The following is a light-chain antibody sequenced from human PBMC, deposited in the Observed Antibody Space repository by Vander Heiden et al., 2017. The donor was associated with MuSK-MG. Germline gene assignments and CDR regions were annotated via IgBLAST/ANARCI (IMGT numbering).Light chain of an antibody. CDR3: AAWDDSLSGVV. CDR1: SPNIGTNY. V-gene: IGLV1-47*03. J-gene: IGLJ3*02. CDR2: VNY. Sequence: QSVLTQPPSASGTPGPRVTISCSGSSPNIGTNYVYWYQQLPGTAPKLLIHVNYQRPSGVPDRFSGSKSGTSASLDITGLSSEDEADDYCAAWDDSLSGVVFGGGTKLTGL.